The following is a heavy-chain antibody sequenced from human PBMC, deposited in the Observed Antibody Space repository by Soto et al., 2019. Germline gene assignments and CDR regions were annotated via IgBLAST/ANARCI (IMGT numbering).Heavy chain of an antibody. CDR3: TRASSLDFAF. CDR2: IRRNAYGGTT. CDR1: GFTFGDYA. V-gene: IGHV3-49*04. Sequence: GVSLRLSCTTSGFTFGDYALSWVRQAPGKGLEWVGFIRRNAYGGTTDYATSVKGRLNISRDDSKSIAYLQMNSLRTEDTALYYCTRASSLDFAFWGQGTLVTVSS. J-gene: IGHJ4*02. D-gene: IGHD3-16*01.